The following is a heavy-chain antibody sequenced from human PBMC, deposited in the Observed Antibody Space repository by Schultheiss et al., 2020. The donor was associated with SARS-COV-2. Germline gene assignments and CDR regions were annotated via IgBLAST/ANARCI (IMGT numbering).Heavy chain of an antibody. Sequence: GGSLRLSCAASGFTFSSYSMNWVRQAPGKGLEWVSAISGSGGSTYYADSVKGRFTISRDNSKNTLYLQMNSLRAEDTAVYYCAKDRYYYDSSGYYAYFQHWGQGTLGTVSS. J-gene: IGHJ1*01. D-gene: IGHD3-22*01. CDR1: GFTFSSYS. CDR3: AKDRYYYDSSGYYAYFQH. CDR2: ISGSGGST. V-gene: IGHV3-23*01.